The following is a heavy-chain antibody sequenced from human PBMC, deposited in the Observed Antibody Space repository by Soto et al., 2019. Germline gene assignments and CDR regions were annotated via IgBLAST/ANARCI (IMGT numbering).Heavy chain of an antibody. Sequence: ASVKVSCKASGYTFNSYNMQWVRRAPGQGLEWMGVINPSSGSTNYAQKFQGRVIMTRDTSTNTVYMELSTLRSDDTAVYYCARIYSGSRLDYWGQGTLVTVSS. V-gene: IGHV1-46*02. CDR2: INPSSGST. J-gene: IGHJ4*02. CDR1: GYTFNSYN. D-gene: IGHD1-26*01. CDR3: ARIYSGSRLDY.